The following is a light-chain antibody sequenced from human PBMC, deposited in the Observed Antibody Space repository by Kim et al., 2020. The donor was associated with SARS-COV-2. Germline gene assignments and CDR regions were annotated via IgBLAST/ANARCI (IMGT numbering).Light chain of an antibody. CDR1: NSGVKS. V-gene: IGLV3-21*04. CDR2: YGS. Sequence: GKTASMTWGGDNSGVKSVHWYQQGRGQAPVVVIHYGSDRPSGIPERFSGSNSGNTATLTITGVEAGDEADYYCQVWDNSRVHLVFGGGTQLTVL. J-gene: IGLJ2*01. CDR3: QVWDNSRVHLV.